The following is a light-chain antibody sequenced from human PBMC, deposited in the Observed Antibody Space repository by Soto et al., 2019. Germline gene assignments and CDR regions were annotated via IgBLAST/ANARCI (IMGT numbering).Light chain of an antibody. CDR2: SAS. J-gene: IGKJ2*01. V-gene: IGKV1-8*01. CDR3: QQYYSWPLT. Sequence: ILMTQSPSTLSASTGDGATISCRASQSISSHLAWYQLKPGQAPRLLIYSASTLATGVPARFSGSGSGTDFTLTISSLQSEDFAVYYCQQYYSWPLTFGQGTKVEIK. CDR1: QSISSH.